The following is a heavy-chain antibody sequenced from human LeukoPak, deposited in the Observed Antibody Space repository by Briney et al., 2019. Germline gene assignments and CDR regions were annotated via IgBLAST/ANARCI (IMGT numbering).Heavy chain of an antibody. CDR1: GYTFTSYY. CDR3: ARDMENSPGNRLVYFQY. CDR2: INPNTGGT. V-gene: IGHV1-2*02. J-gene: IGHJ1*01. D-gene: IGHD2/OR15-2a*01. Sequence: ASVKVSCKASGYTFTSYYMHWVRQAPGQGLEWMGWINPNTGGTTYAKEFQGRVTMTRDTSINTVYMELSRLRSDDTAIFYCARDMENSPGNRLVYFQYWGQGTLVTVSS.